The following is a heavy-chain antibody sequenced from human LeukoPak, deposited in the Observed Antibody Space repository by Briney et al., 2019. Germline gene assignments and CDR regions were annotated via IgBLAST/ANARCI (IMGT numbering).Heavy chain of an antibody. CDR1: GFTFSSYA. D-gene: IGHD5/OR15-5a*01. Sequence: GGSLRLSCAASGFTFSSYAMHWVRQAPGKGLEWVAVISYDGSNKYYADSVKGRFTISRDNSKNTLYLQMNSLRAEDTAVYYCARDGALRENYFDYWGQGTLSPSPQ. V-gene: IGHV3-30-3*01. CDR3: ARDGALRENYFDY. CDR2: ISYDGSNK. J-gene: IGHJ4*02.